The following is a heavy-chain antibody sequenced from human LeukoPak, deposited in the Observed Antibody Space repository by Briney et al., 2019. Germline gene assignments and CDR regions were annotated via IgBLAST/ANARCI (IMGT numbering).Heavy chain of an antibody. V-gene: IGHV1-18*01. CDR2: ISAYNGNT. Sequence: GASVKVSCKASGYTFTSYGISWVRQAPGQGLEWMGWISAYNGNTNYAQKLQGRVTMTTDTSTSTAYMELRSLRSDDTAVYYCARDYDILTGYDYYGMDVWGQGTTVTVSS. CDR1: GYTFTSYG. CDR3: ARDYDILTGYDYYGMDV. D-gene: IGHD3-9*01. J-gene: IGHJ6*02.